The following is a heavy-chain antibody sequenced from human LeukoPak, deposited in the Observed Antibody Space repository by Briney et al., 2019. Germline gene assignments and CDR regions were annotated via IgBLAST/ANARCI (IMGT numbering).Heavy chain of an antibody. Sequence: PGGSLRLSCAASGFTFSSSAMHWVRQAPGKGLEWVAFIRYDGSNKYYAGSVKGRFTISRDNSENTLYLQMNSLRAEDTAIYYCAKGMNNAPEYWGQGTLVTVSS. V-gene: IGHV3-30*02. J-gene: IGHJ4*02. CDR3: AKGMNNAPEY. CDR2: IRYDGSNK. D-gene: IGHD1-14*01. CDR1: GFTFSSSA.